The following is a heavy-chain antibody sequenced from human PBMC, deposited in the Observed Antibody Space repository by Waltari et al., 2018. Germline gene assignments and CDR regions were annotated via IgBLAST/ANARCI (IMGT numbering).Heavy chain of an antibody. J-gene: IGHJ4*02. CDR1: GYSFTSYW. CDR2: IDPSDAYT. Sequence: EVQLVQSGAEVKKPGESLRISCKGSGYSFTSYWTSWVRQLPGKGLEWMGRIDPSDAYTNYSPSFQGHVTISADKSISTAYLQWSSLKASDTAMYYCARHRPHYDILTGYSELDYWGQGTLVTVSS. CDR3: ARHRPHYDILTGYSELDY. D-gene: IGHD3-9*01. V-gene: IGHV5-10-1*03.